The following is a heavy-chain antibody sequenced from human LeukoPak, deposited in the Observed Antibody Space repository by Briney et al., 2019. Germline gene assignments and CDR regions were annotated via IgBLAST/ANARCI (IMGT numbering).Heavy chain of an antibody. Sequence: GGSLRLSCAASGLTFSSYAMTWVRQAPGKGLEWVSTILPGGGDTYYADSVKGRFTISRDTSKNTLYLQMNTLRVEDTAVYYCAKAWPAAGTFDSWGQGSLVTVSS. D-gene: IGHD6-13*01. CDR1: GLTFSSYA. CDR2: ILPGGGDT. V-gene: IGHV3-23*01. CDR3: AKAWPAAGTFDS. J-gene: IGHJ4*02.